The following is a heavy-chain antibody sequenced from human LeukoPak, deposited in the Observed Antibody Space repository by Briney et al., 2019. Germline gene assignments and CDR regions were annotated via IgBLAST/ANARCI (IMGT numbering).Heavy chain of an antibody. V-gene: IGHV3-30-3*01. D-gene: IGHD1-26*01. Sequence: PGRSLRLSCAASGFTFSSYAMHWVRQAPGKGLEWVAVISYDGSNKYYADSVKGRFTISRDNSKNTLYLQMNSLRAEDTAVYYCARAEVEASDYWGQGTLVTVSS. CDR3: ARAEVEASDY. CDR1: GFTFSSYA. CDR2: ISYDGSNK. J-gene: IGHJ4*02.